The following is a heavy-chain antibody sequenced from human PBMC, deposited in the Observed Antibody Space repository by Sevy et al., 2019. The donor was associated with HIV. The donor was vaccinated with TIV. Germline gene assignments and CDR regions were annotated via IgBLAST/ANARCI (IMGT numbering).Heavy chain of an antibody. J-gene: IGHJ6*02. CDR2: IRTAGDT. Sequence: GGSLRLSCAASGFTFSSYDIHWVRQATGKGLEWVSAIRTAGDTYYPDSVKGRFTISRENAKNSLYLQMNSLRAGDTAVYYCAREVPGSLYGMDVWGQGTTDTVSS. D-gene: IGHD3-10*01. CDR1: GFTFSSYD. V-gene: IGHV3-13*01. CDR3: AREVPGSLYGMDV.